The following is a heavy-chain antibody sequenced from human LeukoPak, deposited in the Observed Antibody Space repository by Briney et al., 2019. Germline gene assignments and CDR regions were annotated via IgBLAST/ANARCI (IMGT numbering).Heavy chain of an antibody. CDR2: IYSTGSP. V-gene: IGHV4-39*01. CDR3: AGYSSSWSQVDY. CDR1: GGSISSSSYY. Sequence: SETLSHTRTVSGGSISSSSYYGGWLRPPPGGGLEWIGSIYSTGSPYYNPSLKRRVTISVDTSKNQFSLKLSSVTAADTAVYYCAGYSSSWSQVDYWGQRTLVTVP. D-gene: IGHD6-13*01. J-gene: IGHJ4*02.